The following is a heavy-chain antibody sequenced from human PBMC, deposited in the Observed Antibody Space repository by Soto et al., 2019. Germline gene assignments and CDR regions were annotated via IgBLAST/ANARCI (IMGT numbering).Heavy chain of an antibody. CDR1: GGTFSSYA. D-gene: IGHD5-12*01. Sequence: QVQLVQSGAEVKKPGSSVKVSCKASGGTFSSYAISWVRQAPGQGLEWMGGIIPIFGTANYAQKFQGRVTITADESTSTAYMELSSLRSEDTAVYYCARNPVEMATIDFYLAFDYWGQGTLVTVSS. V-gene: IGHV1-69*01. CDR3: ARNPVEMATIDFYLAFDY. CDR2: IIPIFGTA. J-gene: IGHJ4*02.